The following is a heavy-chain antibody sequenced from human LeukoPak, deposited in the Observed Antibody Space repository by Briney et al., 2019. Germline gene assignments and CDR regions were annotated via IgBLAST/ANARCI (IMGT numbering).Heavy chain of an antibody. Sequence: GGSLRLSCAASGFTFTSYSMNWVRQAPGKGLEWVSTISGGGGSTYYADSVRGRFTISRDNSKNTLYLQVNSLRAEDTAVYYCAKGGKWDVTPFDYWGQGTLVTVSS. D-gene: IGHD1-26*01. CDR3: AKGGKWDVTPFDY. J-gene: IGHJ4*02. V-gene: IGHV3-23*01. CDR1: GFTFTSYS. CDR2: ISGGGGST.